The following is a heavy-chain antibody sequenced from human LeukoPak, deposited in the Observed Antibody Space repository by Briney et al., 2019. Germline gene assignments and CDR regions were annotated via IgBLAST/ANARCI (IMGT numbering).Heavy chain of an antibody. CDR2: IYYSGNT. D-gene: IGHD6-6*01. Sequence: PSETLSLTCTVSGGSISPYYWSWIRQSPGEGLEWIGYIYYSGNTYYNPSLKSRVTISVDTSKNQFSLKLSSVTAADTAVYYCARDWGVTARPGYMDVWGKGTTVTVSS. CDR3: ARDWGVTARPGYMDV. CDR1: GGSISPYY. J-gene: IGHJ6*03. V-gene: IGHV4-59*01.